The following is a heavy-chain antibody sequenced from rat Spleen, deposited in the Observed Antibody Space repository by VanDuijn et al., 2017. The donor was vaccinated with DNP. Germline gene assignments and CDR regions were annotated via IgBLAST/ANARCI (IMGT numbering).Heavy chain of an antibody. Sequence: EVQLVESGGGLVQPGRSLKLSCAASGFTFSDYYMTWVRQAPTKGLEWVASISYNGVTTFYRDSVKGRFTISRDNAKTNLYLQMDSLRSEDTATYYCTRHRTIMPYYYAMDAWGQGASVTVSS. J-gene: IGHJ4*01. V-gene: IGHV5-20*01. CDR3: TRHRTIMPYYYAMDA. CDR2: ISYNGVTT. D-gene: IGHD1-12*01. CDR1: GFTFSDYY.